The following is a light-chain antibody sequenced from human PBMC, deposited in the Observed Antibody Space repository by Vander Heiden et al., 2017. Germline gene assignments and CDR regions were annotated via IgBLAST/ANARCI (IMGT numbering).Light chain of an antibody. CDR3: QAWDSSTAVI. CDR2: QDS. J-gene: IGLJ2*01. V-gene: IGLV3-1*01. Sequence: SYELTQPPPVPVSPGQTASITCSGDTLGDKDARGYQQQPPSAPVLVIYQDSKRPSGIPARFSGSNSGNTAALTISGTQAMDEADYYCQAWDSSTAVIFGGGTKLTVL. CDR1: TLGDKD.